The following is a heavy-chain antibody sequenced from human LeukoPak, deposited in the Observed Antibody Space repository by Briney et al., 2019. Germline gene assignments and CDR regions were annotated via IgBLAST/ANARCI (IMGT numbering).Heavy chain of an antibody. CDR2: ISAYNGNT. Sequence: ASVKVSCKASGYTFTNYGISWVRQAPGQGLEWMGWISAYNGNTNYAQKLQGRVTMTTDTSTSTAYMELRSPRSDDTAVYYCARVDTAMVFGYWGQGTLVTVSS. J-gene: IGHJ4*02. D-gene: IGHD5-18*01. CDR1: GYTFTNYG. CDR3: ARVDTAMVFGY. V-gene: IGHV1-18*01.